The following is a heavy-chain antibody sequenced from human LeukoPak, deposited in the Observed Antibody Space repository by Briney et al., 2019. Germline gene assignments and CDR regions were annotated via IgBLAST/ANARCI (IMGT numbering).Heavy chain of an antibody. CDR2: INPSGHS. CDR1: GGSFSGYY. CDR3: ARARDYDILTGPRDYYGMDV. J-gene: IGHJ6*02. D-gene: IGHD3-9*01. V-gene: IGHV4-34*01. Sequence: SESLSLTCAVYGGSFSGYYWSWIRQPPGKGLEWVGEINPSGHSTYSPALQRRVTSSAATSKNQCSLRVSTATAADTAVYYCARARDYDILTGPRDYYGMDVWGQGTTVTVSS.